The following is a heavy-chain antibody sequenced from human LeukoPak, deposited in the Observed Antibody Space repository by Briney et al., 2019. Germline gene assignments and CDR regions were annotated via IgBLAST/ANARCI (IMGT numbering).Heavy chain of an antibody. D-gene: IGHD2-15*01. J-gene: IGHJ4*02. V-gene: IGHV3-7*03. Sequence: GGSLRLSCAASGFTFSSYWMNWARQAPGKGLEWVASINHNGNVNYYVDSVKGRFTISRDNAKNSLYLQMNSLRAEDTAVYYCAKDRGIVVVVAAMGLWGQGTLVTVSS. CDR2: INHNGNVN. CDR1: GFTFSSYW. CDR3: AKDRGIVVVVAAMGL.